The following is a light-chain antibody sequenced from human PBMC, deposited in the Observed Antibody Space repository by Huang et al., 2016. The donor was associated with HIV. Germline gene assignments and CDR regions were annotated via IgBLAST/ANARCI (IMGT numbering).Light chain of an antibody. V-gene: IGKV3-15*01. CDR1: ESVGSS. Sequence: EIVMTQSPATLSVSPGERVILPCRASESVGSSLACYQQKPGQAPIILIYGASTRAAGLPPRFSCSGSGTEFTLIISGLQSADFAVYSCQQYDKWPPLLTFGGGTKVEIK. J-gene: IGKJ4*01. CDR3: QQYDKWPPLLT. CDR2: GAS.